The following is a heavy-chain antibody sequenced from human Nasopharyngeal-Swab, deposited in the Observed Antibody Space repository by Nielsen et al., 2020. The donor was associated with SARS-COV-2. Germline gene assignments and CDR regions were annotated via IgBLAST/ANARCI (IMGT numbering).Heavy chain of an antibody. D-gene: IGHD3-3*01. CDR1: GFTFSSYG. CDR3: AKDRYYDFWSGYYTKDY. J-gene: IGHJ4*02. Sequence: GGSLRLSCAASGFTFSSYGMHWVRQAPGKGLEWVAVISYDGSNKYYADSVKGRFTISRDNSKNTLYLQMNSLRAEDTAVYYCAKDRYYDFWSGYYTKDYWGQGTLDTVSS. V-gene: IGHV3-30*18. CDR2: ISYDGSNK.